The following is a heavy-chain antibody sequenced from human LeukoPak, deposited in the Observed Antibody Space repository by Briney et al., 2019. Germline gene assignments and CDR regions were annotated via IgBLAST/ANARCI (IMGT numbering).Heavy chain of an antibody. Sequence: AGGSLRLSCAASGFTFSSYNMNWVRQAPGKGLEWVSSISTSSSYIYYADSVKGRFTISRDNAKNSLYLQMNSLRAEDTAVYYCAKGRTRASYGDYVPGAFDIWGQGTMVTVSS. V-gene: IGHV3-21*04. CDR3: AKGRTRASYGDYVPGAFDI. D-gene: IGHD4-17*01. CDR2: ISTSSSYI. CDR1: GFTFSSYN. J-gene: IGHJ3*02.